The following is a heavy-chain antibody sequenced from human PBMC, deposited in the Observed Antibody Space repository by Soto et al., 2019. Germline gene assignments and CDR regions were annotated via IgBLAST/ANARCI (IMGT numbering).Heavy chain of an antibody. Sequence: SETLSLTCTVSGGSISSYYWSWIRQPPGKGLEWIGCINYSGTSKYNPSLKRRVTISVDTSKNQFSLKLSSATAADTAVYYCARAPYYYGMDVWGQGTTVTVSS. J-gene: IGHJ6*02. CDR3: ARAPYYYGMDV. CDR1: GGSISSYY. V-gene: IGHV4-59*01. CDR2: INYSGTS.